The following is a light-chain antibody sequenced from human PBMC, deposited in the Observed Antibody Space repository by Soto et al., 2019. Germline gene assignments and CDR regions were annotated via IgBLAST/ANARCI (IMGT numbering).Light chain of an antibody. J-gene: IGLJ2*01. V-gene: IGLV1-44*01. CDR3: AAWDDSLNGHVV. Sequence: QAVVTQPPSASGTPGQRVTISCSGSSSNIGRNTVNWYQQLPGTAPKLLIYGNNQRPSGVPARISGSKSGTSASLAISGLQSEDEADYYCAAWDDSLNGHVVFGGGTKLTVL. CDR1: SSNIGRNT. CDR2: GNN.